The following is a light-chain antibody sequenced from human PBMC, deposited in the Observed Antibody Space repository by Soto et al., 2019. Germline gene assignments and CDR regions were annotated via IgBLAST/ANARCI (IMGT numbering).Light chain of an antibody. CDR3: QQYGNSPRYS. CDR1: QSVSSLY. CDR2: ATS. J-gene: IGKJ2*03. V-gene: IGKV3-20*01. Sequence: EIVLTQSPGTLSLSPGESVTLSCRASQSVSSLYLAWYQQKPGQAPRLLIYATSSRATGIPDRFIGSGSGTDFTLTIGRLEPEDFAVYYCQQYGNSPRYSFGEGPRLEIK.